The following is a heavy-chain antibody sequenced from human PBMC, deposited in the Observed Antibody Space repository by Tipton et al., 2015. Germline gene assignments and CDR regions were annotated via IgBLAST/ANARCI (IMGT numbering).Heavy chain of an antibody. J-gene: IGHJ4*02. D-gene: IGHD1-26*01. CDR1: GSTVNNYA. V-gene: IGHV1-69*06. Sequence: QSGAEVKKPGSSVRVSCKASGSTVNNYAIIWVRQAPGQGLEWMGGIIPILNTAKYAQTFEDRVTITADKSMTTAYMELSSLRSDDTAVYYCASHLGTAEAFDYWGQGTLVTVSS. CDR3: ASHLGTAEAFDY. CDR2: IIPILNTA.